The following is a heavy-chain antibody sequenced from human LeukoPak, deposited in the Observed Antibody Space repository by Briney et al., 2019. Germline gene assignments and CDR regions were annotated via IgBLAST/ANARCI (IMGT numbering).Heavy chain of an antibody. D-gene: IGHD5-12*01. V-gene: IGHV4-4*09. CDR3: ARRTWLLDF. J-gene: IGHJ4*02. CDR2: IYSSGTT. CDR1: GDSIRNFC. Sequence: SETLSLTCSVSGDSIRNFCWSWIRQTPGGGLEWIGHIYSSGTTAYSPSLKSRVTILVDLSKNQFTLKVTSVTAADTAMYYCARRTWLLDFWGRGIMVTVSS.